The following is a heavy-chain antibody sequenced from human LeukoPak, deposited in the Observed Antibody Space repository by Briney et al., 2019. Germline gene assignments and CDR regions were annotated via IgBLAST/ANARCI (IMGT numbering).Heavy chain of an antibody. CDR1: GGSISSSSYF. Sequence: SETLSLTCTVSGGSISSSSYFWGWIRQPPGKGLEWIGSIYYSGSTYYNPSLKSRVTISVDTSKNQFSLKLRSVTAADTAVYYCARQISINLIDYWGQGTPVTVSS. V-gene: IGHV4-39*01. CDR2: IYYSGST. D-gene: IGHD1-14*01. CDR3: ARQISINLIDY. J-gene: IGHJ4*02.